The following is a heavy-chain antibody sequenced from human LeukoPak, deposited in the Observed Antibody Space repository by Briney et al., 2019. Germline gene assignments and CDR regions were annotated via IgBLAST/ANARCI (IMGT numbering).Heavy chain of an antibody. Sequence: ASVKVSCKASGYTFTSYGISWVRQAPGQGLEWMGWISAYNGNTNYAQKLQGRVTMTTDTSTSTAYMELRSLRSDDPAVYYCARATYYDFWSGYGVLDYWGQGTLVTVSS. V-gene: IGHV1-18*01. J-gene: IGHJ4*02. D-gene: IGHD3-3*01. CDR2: ISAYNGNT. CDR1: GYTFTSYG. CDR3: ARATYYDFWSGYGVLDY.